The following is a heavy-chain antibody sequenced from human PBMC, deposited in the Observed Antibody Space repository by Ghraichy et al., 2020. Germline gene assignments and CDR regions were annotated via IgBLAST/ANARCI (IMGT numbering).Heavy chain of an antibody. CDR2: IYYSGST. V-gene: IGHV4-31*03. CDR1: GGSISSGGYY. D-gene: IGHD3-22*01. Sequence: SETLSLTCTVSGGSISSGGYYWSWIRQHPGKGLEWIGYIYYSGSTYYNPSLKSRVTISVDTSKNQFSLKLSSVTAADTAVYYCARWDSSWFSPPPYYYDSSGSPWGQGTLVTVSS. CDR3: ARWDSSWFSPPPYYYDSSGSP. J-gene: IGHJ4*02.